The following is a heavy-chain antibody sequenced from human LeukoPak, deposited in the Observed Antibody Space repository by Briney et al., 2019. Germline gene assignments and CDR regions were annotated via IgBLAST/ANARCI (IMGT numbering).Heavy chain of an antibody. CDR2: IYHSGST. D-gene: IGHD5-12*01. V-gene: IGHV4-38-2*02. CDR1: GYSISSGYY. Sequence: PSETLSLTCTVSGYSISSGYYWGWVRQPPGKGLEWIGSIYHSGSTYYNPSLKSRVTISVDTSKNQFSLKLSSVTAADTAVYYCARDQRLYSGYDFWFDPWGQGTLVKVSS. J-gene: IGHJ5*02. CDR3: ARDQRLYSGYDFWFDP.